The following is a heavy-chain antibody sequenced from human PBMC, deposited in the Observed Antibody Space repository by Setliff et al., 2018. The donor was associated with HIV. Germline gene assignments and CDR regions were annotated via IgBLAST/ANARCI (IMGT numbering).Heavy chain of an antibody. CDR3: AREGFYNSYYYYMDV. J-gene: IGHJ6*03. CDR1: DGSISNYY. V-gene: IGHV4-4*07. Sequence: SETLSLTCTVSDGSISNYYWNWIRQPAGKGLEWIGRIFTSGTTNYNPSLRSRVTISVDTSKNQFSLRLSSVTAADTAVYYCAREGFYNSYYYYMDVWGRGTTVTSP. CDR2: IFTSGTT. D-gene: IGHD2-2*02.